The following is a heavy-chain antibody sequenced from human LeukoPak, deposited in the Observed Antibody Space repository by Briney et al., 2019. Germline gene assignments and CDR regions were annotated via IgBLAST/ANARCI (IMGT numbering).Heavy chain of an antibody. Sequence: GGSLRLSCAASGFTFSKYAMSWVRQAPGKGLEWVSGISGSGGSTVYADSVRGRFTISRDNSKNTLHVQMNSLRAEDTAVYYCAKDFGSGHGSYTWGTFDYWGQGTLVTVSS. CDR1: GFTFSKYA. D-gene: IGHD1-26*01. CDR3: AKDFGSGHGSYTWGTFDY. CDR2: ISGSGGST. J-gene: IGHJ4*02. V-gene: IGHV3-23*01.